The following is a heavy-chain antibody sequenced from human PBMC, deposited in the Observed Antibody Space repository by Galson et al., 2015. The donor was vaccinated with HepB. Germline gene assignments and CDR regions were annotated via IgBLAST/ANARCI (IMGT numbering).Heavy chain of an antibody. D-gene: IGHD6-13*01. CDR2: ISYSGST. CDR1: GGSISSSTFY. Sequence: ETLSLTCSVSGGSISSSTFYWGWIRQPPGKGLEWIGSISYSGSTYYNPSLRSRVTISLDTSKNQFSLKLSPVTAADTAVHYCARAGRYSSRYFDYWGQGTLVTFSS. V-gene: IGHV4-39*01. CDR3: ARAGRYSSRYFDY. J-gene: IGHJ4*02.